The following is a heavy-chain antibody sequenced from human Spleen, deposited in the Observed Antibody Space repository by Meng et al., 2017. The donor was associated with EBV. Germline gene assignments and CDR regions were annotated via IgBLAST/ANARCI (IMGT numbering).Heavy chain of an antibody. Sequence: GRREGAGPGLVKPSETLSLTCTVSGDSVNSGSYYWTWIRQPPGKGLEWIAYIYYSGSTYYNPSLKSRVTISVDKSKNQFSLKLSSVTAADTAVYYCARKSVAEGQDYWGQGTLVTVSS. CDR3: ARKSVAEGQDY. V-gene: IGHV4-61*01. CDR2: IYYSGST. D-gene: IGHD6-19*01. CDR1: GDSVNSGSYY. J-gene: IGHJ4*02.